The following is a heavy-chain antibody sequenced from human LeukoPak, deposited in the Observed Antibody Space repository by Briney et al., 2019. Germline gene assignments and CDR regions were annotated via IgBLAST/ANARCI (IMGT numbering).Heavy chain of an antibody. CDR1: GGSISSYY. Sequence: SETLSLTCTVSGGSISSYYWSWIRQPPGKGLEWIGEINHSGSTNYNPSLKSRVTISVDTSKNQFSLKLSSVTAADTAVYYCARLNLVSLHWKTYYYGSGSSNKFDYWGQGTLVTVSS. CDR3: ARLNLVSLHWKTYYYGSGSSNKFDY. D-gene: IGHD3-10*01. J-gene: IGHJ4*02. CDR2: INHSGST. V-gene: IGHV4-34*01.